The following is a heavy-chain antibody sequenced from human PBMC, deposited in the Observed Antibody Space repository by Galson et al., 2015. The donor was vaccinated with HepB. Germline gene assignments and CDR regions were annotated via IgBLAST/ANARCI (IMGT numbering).Heavy chain of an antibody. D-gene: IGHD3-16*01. J-gene: IGHJ4*02. V-gene: IGHV1-18*04. CDR1: GYTFTSYG. CDR3: ARLPEVWGIRYYFDY. CDR2: ITTYNGNT. Sequence: SVKVSCKASGYTFTSYGISWVRQAPGRGLEWMGWITTYNGNTNYAQKLQGRVTMTTDTSTSTAYMELRSLRSDDTAVYYCARLPEVWGIRYYFDYWGQGTLVTVPS.